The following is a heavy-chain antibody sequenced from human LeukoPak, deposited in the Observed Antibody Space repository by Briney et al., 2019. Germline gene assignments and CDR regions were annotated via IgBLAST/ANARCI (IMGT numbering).Heavy chain of an antibody. Sequence: AVKVSCKASGGTFSSYAISWVRQAPGQGLEWMGGIIPIFGTANYAQKFQGRVTITADESTSTAYMELSSLRSEDTAVYYCARDSGAARPPGGYYYYYMDVWGKGTTVTVSS. CDR1: GGTFSSYA. V-gene: IGHV1-69*01. CDR3: ARDSGAARPPGGYYYYYMDV. CDR2: IIPIFGTA. D-gene: IGHD6-6*01. J-gene: IGHJ6*03.